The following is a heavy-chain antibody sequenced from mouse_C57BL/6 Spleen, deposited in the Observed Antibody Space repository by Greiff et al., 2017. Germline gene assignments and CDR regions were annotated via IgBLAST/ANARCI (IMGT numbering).Heavy chain of an antibody. CDR2: IHPNSGST. CDR1: GYTFTSYW. Sequence: VQLQQPGAELVKPGASVKLSCKASGYTFTSYWMHWVKQRPGQGLEWIGMIHPNSGSTNYNEKFTSKATLTVDKSSSTAYMQLSSLTSEDSAVYYYSRFYDGYYFDYWGQGTTLTGSS. J-gene: IGHJ2*01. V-gene: IGHV1-64*01. CDR3: SRFYDGYYFDY. D-gene: IGHD2-3*01.